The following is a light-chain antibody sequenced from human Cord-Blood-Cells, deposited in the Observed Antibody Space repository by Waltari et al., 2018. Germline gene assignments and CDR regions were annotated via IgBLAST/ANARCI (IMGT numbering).Light chain of an antibody. CDR3: QRSYSTLFT. J-gene: IGKJ3*01. CDR2: AAS. Sequence: DIQMTQSPSSLSASVGDRVTITCRASQSISSYLNWYQQKPGKAPKLLIYAASSLQSGVPSRFGGSGSGTDFTLTISSLQPEDFATYYCQRSYSTLFTFGPGTKVDIK. V-gene: IGKV1-39*01. CDR1: QSISSY.